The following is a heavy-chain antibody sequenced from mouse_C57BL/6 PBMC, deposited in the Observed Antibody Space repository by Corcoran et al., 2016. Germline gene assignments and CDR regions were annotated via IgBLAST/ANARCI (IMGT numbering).Heavy chain of an antibody. CDR1: GYSITSGYY. J-gene: IGHJ4*01. V-gene: IGHV3-6*01. CDR2: ISYDGSN. CDR3: ARGRITTVVAYYYAMDY. Sequence: DVQLQESGPGLVKPSQSLSLTCSVTGYSITSGYYWNWIRQFPGNKLEWMGYISYDGSNNYNPSLKNRISITRDTSKNQFFLKLNSVTTEDTATYYCARGRITTVVAYYYAMDYWGQGTSVTVSS. D-gene: IGHD1-1*01.